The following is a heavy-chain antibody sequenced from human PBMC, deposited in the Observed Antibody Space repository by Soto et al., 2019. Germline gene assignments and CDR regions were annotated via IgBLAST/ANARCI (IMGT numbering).Heavy chain of an antibody. V-gene: IGHV3-48*02. CDR1: GFTFSSYS. D-gene: IGHD5-12*01. CDR2: ISSSTI. CDR3: ARYSGYVE. Sequence: EVQLVESGGGLVQPGGSLRLSCAASGFTFSSYSMNWVRQAPGKGLEWVSYISSSTIYYADSVKGRFTISRDNAKNSLYLQMNSLRDEDTAVYYCARYSGYVEWGQGTLVTVSS. J-gene: IGHJ4*02.